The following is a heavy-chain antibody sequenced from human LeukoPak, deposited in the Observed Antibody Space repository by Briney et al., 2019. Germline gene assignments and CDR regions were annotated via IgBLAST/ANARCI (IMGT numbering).Heavy chain of an antibody. CDR2: ISGSGGST. J-gene: IGHJ4*02. V-gene: IGHV3-23*01. CDR3: AKPRRDGYNHFDY. CDR1: GFTFSSYA. Sequence: PGGSLRLSCAASGFTFSSYAMSWVRQAPGEGLEWVSAISGSGGSTYYADSVKGRFTISRDNSKNTLYLQMNSLRAEDTAVYYCAKPRRDGYNHFDYWGQGTLVAVSS. D-gene: IGHD5-24*01.